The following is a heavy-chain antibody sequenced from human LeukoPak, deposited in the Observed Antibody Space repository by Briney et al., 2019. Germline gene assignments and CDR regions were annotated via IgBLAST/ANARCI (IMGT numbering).Heavy chain of an antibody. CDR3: ARDRAYCGGDCSSVTAFDI. CDR2: ISSSSSYI. Sequence: GWYLRLSCAASGFSFSSYSMKWVRQAPGKELEWVSFISSSSSYIYYADSVKGRFTISRDNAKKSLFLQMNSLRAEDTAVYYCARDRAYCGGDCSSVTAFDIWGQGTMVTVSS. CDR1: GFSFSSYS. D-gene: IGHD2-21*02. J-gene: IGHJ3*02. V-gene: IGHV3-21*01.